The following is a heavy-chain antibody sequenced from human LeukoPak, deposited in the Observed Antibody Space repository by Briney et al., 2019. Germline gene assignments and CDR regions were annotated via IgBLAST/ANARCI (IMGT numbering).Heavy chain of an antibody. Sequence: SETLSLTCSVSGFSISADFYWGWIRQSPGQGLEWIGSVLHSGSSHYNPSLKSRVTMAIDTSKNQVSLNLRSVTAADSAVYSCARLAWGRLDYWGQGTLVTVSS. J-gene: IGHJ4*02. V-gene: IGHV4-38-2*01. CDR1: GFSISADFY. CDR3: ARLAWGRLDY. D-gene: IGHD7-27*01. CDR2: VLHSGSS.